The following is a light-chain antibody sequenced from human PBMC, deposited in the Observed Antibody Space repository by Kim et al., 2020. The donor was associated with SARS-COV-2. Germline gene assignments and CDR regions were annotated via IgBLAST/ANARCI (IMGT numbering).Light chain of an antibody. CDR3: SSYTDDNTVI. V-gene: IGLV2-14*03. Sequence: GQSITISCTGTSSDIGGYNYVSWYQQYPGKAHKLMIYDVTDRPSGVSNRFSGSKSANTASLTISGLRADDEATYYCSSYTDDNTVIFGGGTKVTVL. CDR1: SSDIGGYNY. J-gene: IGLJ2*01. CDR2: DVT.